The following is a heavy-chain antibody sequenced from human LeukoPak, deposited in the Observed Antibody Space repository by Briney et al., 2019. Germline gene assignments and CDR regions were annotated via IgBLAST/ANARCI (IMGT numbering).Heavy chain of an antibody. CDR3: ARRYYYDSSGYAAPFDY. CDR1: GGSISSSSYY. CDR2: IYYSGST. V-gene: IGHV4-39*01. J-gene: IGHJ4*02. D-gene: IGHD3-22*01. Sequence: PSETLSLTCTVSGGSISSSSYYWGWIRQPPGKGLEWIGGIYYSGSTYYNPSLKSRVTISVDTSTNQFSLKLSSVTAADTAVYYCARRYYYDSSGYAAPFDYWGQGTLVTVSS.